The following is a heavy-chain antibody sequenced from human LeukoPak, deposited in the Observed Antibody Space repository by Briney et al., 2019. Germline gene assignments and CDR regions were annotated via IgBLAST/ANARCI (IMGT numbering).Heavy chain of an antibody. J-gene: IGHJ5*02. Sequence: GGPLRLSCAASEFVFSDYYMSWIRQAPGKGLEWVSYISDSGSTIYYADSVKGRFTISRDNVKNSLYLQMNGLRAEDTAVYYCAGEMGGDYGLGTLFYPLGQGNMVTVSS. CDR3: AGEMGGDYGLGTLFYP. D-gene: IGHD3-10*01. CDR1: EFVFSDYY. CDR2: ISDSGSTI. V-gene: IGHV3-11*01.